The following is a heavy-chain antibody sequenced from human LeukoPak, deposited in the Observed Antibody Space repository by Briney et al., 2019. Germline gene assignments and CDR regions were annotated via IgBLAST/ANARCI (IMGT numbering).Heavy chain of an antibody. CDR1: GGSISSYY. CDR2: IYYSGST. V-gene: IGHV4-59*08. D-gene: IGHD3-10*01. Sequence: PSETLSLTCAVYGGSISSYYWSWIRQPPGKGLEWIGYIYYSGSTNYNPSLKSRVTISVDTSKNQFSLKLSSVTAADTAVYYCAGLLLWLGEPMGMDVWGQGTTVTVSS. J-gene: IGHJ6*02. CDR3: AGLLLWLGEPMGMDV.